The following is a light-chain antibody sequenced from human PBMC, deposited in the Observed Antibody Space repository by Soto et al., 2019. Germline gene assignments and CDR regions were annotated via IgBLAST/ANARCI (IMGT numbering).Light chain of an antibody. CDR3: QTWATGNQV. J-gene: IGLJ3*02. V-gene: IGLV4-69*01. CDR2: LNSDGSH. Sequence: QSVLTQSPSASASLGASVTLTCTLSSGHSSYAIAWHQQQPEKGPRYLMKLNSDGSHNKGDGIPDRFSGSSSGAERYLTISSLQSEDEADYYCQTWATGNQVFGGGTKVTVL. CDR1: SGHSSYA.